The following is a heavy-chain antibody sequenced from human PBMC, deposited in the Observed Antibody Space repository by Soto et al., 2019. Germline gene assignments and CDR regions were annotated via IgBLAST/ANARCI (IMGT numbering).Heavy chain of an antibody. J-gene: IGHJ5*02. CDR1: EGHCINYC. D-gene: IGHD2-2*01. CDR2: IYPGDSDT. CDR3: ARRVGSSTSLYWFDP. V-gene: IGHV5-51*01. Sequence: GVPQQVCRNGSEGHCINYCSRWILKITGKGLEWMGIIYPGDSDTRYSPSFQGQVTISADKSISTAYLQWSSLKASDTAMYYCARRVGSSTSLYWFDPWGQGTLVTVSS.